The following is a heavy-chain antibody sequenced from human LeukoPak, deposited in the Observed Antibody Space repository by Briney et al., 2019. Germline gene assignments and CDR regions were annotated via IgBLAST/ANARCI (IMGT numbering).Heavy chain of an antibody. CDR2: IYYSGST. CDR3: ARIRDGCNYYYYYYMDV. Sequence: SETLSLTCTVSGGSISSGSYYWGWIRQPPGKGLEWIGSIYYSGSTYYNPSLKSRVTISVDTSKNQFSLKLSSVTAADTAVYYCARIRDGCNYYYYYYMDVWGKGTTVTVSS. V-gene: IGHV4-39*07. CDR1: GGSISSGSYY. D-gene: IGHD5-24*01. J-gene: IGHJ6*03.